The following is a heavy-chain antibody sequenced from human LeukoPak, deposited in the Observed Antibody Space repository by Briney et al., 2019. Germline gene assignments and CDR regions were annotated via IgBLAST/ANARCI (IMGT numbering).Heavy chain of an antibody. J-gene: IGHJ6*03. CDR1: GFTFDDYA. CDR2: INSDGSST. V-gene: IGHV3-74*01. D-gene: IGHD2-21*02. Sequence: GGSLRLSCAASGFTFDDYAMHWVRQAPGKGLVWVSRINSDGSSTSYADSVKGRFTISRDNAKNTLYLQMNSLRAEDTAVYYCARDIVVVTATGYYYYMDVWGKGTTVTISS. CDR3: ARDIVVVTATGYYYYMDV.